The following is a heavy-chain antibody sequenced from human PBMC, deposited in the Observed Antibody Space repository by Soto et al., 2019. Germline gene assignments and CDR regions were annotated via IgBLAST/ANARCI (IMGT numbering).Heavy chain of an antibody. CDR3: AKVPYYDFWSGHFDY. J-gene: IGHJ4*02. CDR1: GFTFDDYA. Sequence: EVQLVESGGGLVQPGRSLRLSCAASGFTFDDYAMHWVRQAPGKGLEWVSGISWNSGSIGYADSVKGRFTISRDNAKTSLYLQMNSLRAEDTAFYYCAKVPYYDFWSGHFDYWGQGTLVTVSS. CDR2: ISWNSGSI. V-gene: IGHV3-9*01. D-gene: IGHD3-3*01.